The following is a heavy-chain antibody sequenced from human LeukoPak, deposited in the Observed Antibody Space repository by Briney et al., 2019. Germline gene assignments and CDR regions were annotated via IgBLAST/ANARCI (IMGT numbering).Heavy chain of an antibody. CDR3: ARTSYYYGSGSPYFDY. J-gene: IGHJ4*02. V-gene: IGHV3-48*01. CDR1: GFTFSSYS. Sequence: GGSLRLSCAASGFTFSSYSMNWVRQAPGKGLEWVSYISSSSSTIYYADSVKGRFTISRDKAKNSLYLQMNSLRAEDTAVYYCARTSYYYGSGSPYFDYWGQGTLVTVSS. CDR2: ISSSSSTI. D-gene: IGHD3-10*01.